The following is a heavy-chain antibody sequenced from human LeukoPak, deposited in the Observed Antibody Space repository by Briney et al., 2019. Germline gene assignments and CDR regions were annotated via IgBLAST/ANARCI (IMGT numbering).Heavy chain of an antibody. CDR3: AREGYYGSGSPPSLYFDY. Sequence: GGSLRLSCAASGFTFSNAYMNWVRQAPGKGLEWVAVTSSDLNVKLYADSVKGRFTISRDNSRSTLYLQMNSLRPEDTAIYYCAREGYYGSGSPPSLYFDYWGQGTLVTVSS. V-gene: IGHV3-30*03. J-gene: IGHJ4*02. CDR2: TSSDLNVK. D-gene: IGHD3-10*01. CDR1: GFTFSNAY.